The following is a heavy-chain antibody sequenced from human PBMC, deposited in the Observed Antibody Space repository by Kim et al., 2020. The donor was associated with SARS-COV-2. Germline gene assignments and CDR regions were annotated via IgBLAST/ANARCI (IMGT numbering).Heavy chain of an antibody. CDR1: GFTFSSYA. CDR2: ISYDGSNK. Sequence: GGSLRLSCAASGFTFSSYAMHWVRQAPGKGLEWVAVISYDGSNKYYADSVKGRFTISRDNSKNTLYLQMNSLRAEDTAVYYCARDRNDFWSGWDYFDYWGQGTLVTVSS. D-gene: IGHD3-3*01. CDR3: ARDRNDFWSGWDYFDY. J-gene: IGHJ4*02. V-gene: IGHV3-30-3*01.